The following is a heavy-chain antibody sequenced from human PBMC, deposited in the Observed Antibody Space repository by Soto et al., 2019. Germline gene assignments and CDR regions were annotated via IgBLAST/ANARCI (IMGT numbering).Heavy chain of an antibody. CDR3: ARGDCGGDCYYYCYCGMDV. V-gene: IGHV1-69*01. Sequence: QVQLVQSGAEVKKPGSSVKVSCKASGGTFSSYAISWVRQAPGQGLEWMGGIIPIFGTANYAQKFQGRVTITAAESPSTAYMELRSLRSEDTAVYYCARGDCGGDCYYYCYCGMDVWGQGTTVTVSS. CDR1: GGTFSSYA. J-gene: IGHJ6*02. D-gene: IGHD2-21*02. CDR2: IIPIFGTA.